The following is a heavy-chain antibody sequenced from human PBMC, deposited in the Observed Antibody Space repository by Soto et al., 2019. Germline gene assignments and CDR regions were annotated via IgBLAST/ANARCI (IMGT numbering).Heavy chain of an antibody. CDR3: ARDIRYPYGMDV. J-gene: IGHJ6*02. CDR1: GASISSYY. V-gene: IGHV4-59*01. D-gene: IGHD3-16*01. CDR2: LYYSGST. Sequence: QLQLQESGPGLVKPSETLSLTCTVSGASISSYYWSWIRQPPGKGPEWIGYLYYSGSTNYNPSLKSRVTILLDTSKNQFTLKLSSVTAADTAVYFCARDIRYPYGMDVWGQGTTVTVSS.